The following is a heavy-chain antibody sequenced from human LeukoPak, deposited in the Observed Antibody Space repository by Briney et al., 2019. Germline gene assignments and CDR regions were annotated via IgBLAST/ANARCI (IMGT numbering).Heavy chain of an antibody. J-gene: IGHJ4*02. CDR3: AKEEVISGNHGVYFDY. CDR1: GFTFSSYV. Sequence: PGGSLRLSCVASGFTFSSYVMSWVRQAPGKGLEWVAFIRYDGNSNYYADSVKGRFTISRDNSRSTLYLQMNSLRAEDTAVYYCAKEEVISGNHGVYFDYWGQGTLVTVSS. CDR2: IRYDGNSN. D-gene: IGHD3-22*01. V-gene: IGHV3-30*02.